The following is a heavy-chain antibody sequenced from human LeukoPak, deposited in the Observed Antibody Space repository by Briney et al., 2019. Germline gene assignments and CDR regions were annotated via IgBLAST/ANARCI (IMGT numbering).Heavy chain of an antibody. Sequence: GGSLRLSCAAPGFTFSDYYMSWIRQAPGKGLEWVSYISSSGSTIYYADSVKGRFTISRDNAKNSLYLQMNSLRAEDTAVYYCARDGDYGDYWGYYYYYMDVWGKGTTVTVSS. J-gene: IGHJ6*03. D-gene: IGHD4-17*01. CDR3: ARDGDYGDYWGYYYYYMDV. V-gene: IGHV3-11*01. CDR2: ISSSGSTI. CDR1: GFTFSDYY.